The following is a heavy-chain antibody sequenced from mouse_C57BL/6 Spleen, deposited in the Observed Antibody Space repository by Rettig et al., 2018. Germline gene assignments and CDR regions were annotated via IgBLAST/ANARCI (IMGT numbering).Heavy chain of an antibody. J-gene: IGHJ2*01. CDR1: GFTFSSYG. V-gene: IGHV5-6*01. D-gene: IGHD1-1*01. CDR3: ARHEITTVYYFDY. CDR2: ISSGGSYT. Sequence: LKLSCAASGFTFSSYGMSWVRQTPDKRLEWVATISSGGSYTYYPDSVKGRFTISRDNAKNTLYLQMSSLKSEDTAMYYCARHEITTVYYFDYWGQGTTLTVSS.